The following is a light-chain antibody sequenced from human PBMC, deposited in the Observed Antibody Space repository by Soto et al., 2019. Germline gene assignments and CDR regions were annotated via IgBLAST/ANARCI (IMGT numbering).Light chain of an antibody. CDR3: QQYNGWLWT. CDR2: GAS. J-gene: IGKJ1*01. V-gene: IGKV3-15*01. CDR1: QSVTYN. Sequence: EIVMTQSPATLSLSPGERATLSCRASQSVTYNLAWYQQKPGQAPRLLIYGASTRATCVPARFRGRGSGTEFTLTITSLQSDDLAVYYCQQYNGWLWTFGQGTKVDI.